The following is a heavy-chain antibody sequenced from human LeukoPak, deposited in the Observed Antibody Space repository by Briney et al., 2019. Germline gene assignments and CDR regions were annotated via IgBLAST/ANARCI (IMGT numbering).Heavy chain of an antibody. CDR1: GYTFTTYG. J-gene: IGHJ4*02. V-gene: IGHV1-18*01. Sequence: ASVKVSCKASGYTFTTYGITWVRQAPGQGLEWMGWISAYNGDTKYAQKFQGRVTMTTDTSTSTAYLELRSLRSDDTAMYYCAKGDCSGNYCYSLFDYWGQGTLVTVPS. CDR2: ISAYNGDT. CDR3: AKGDCSGNYCYSLFDY. D-gene: IGHD2-15*01.